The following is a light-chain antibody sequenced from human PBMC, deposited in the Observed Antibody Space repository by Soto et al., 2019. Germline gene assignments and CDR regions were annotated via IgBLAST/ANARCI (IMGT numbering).Light chain of an antibody. CDR2: DAS. J-gene: IGKJ4*01. CDR1: QSVSTN. V-gene: IGKV3-15*01. Sequence: ETVMTQSPATLSVSPGQRATLSCRASQSVSTNLAWYQQKPGQPPRLLIYDASIRATGVPGRFTGSGSGTEFTLTISSLQSEDFAVYYCQQYSNWPLTFGGGTKVEIK. CDR3: QQYSNWPLT.